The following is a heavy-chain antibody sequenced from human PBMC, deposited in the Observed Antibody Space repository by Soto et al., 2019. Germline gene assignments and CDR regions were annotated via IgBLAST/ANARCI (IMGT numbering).Heavy chain of an antibody. CDR2: ITGSGGST. J-gene: IGHJ4*02. Sequence: GGSLRLSCAASGFTFSSYAMTWVRQAPGKGLEWVSAITGSGGSTYYADSVKGRFTISRDNSKNTLYLQMNSLRAEDMAVYYCAKQWGIAARPIDYWGQGALVTVSS. D-gene: IGHD6-6*01. CDR3: AKQWGIAARPIDY. CDR1: GFTFSSYA. V-gene: IGHV3-23*01.